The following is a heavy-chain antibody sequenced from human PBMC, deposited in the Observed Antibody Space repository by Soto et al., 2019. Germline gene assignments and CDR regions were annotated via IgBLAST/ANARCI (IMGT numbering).Heavy chain of an antibody. V-gene: IGHV4-59*13. Sequence: QVQLQESGPGLVKPSQTLSLTCTVSGGSISSCYWSWIWKPPGQGLGWIGYSYYSGSTNYNPSLKSRVTISVDTSKHQFSLKLRPVAAADTAVYYCARVKGQFWSGYIFDCYFGMDVWGQGTTVTVSS. CDR1: GGSISSCY. D-gene: IGHD3-3*02. CDR3: ARVKGQFWSGYIFDCYFGMDV. J-gene: IGHJ6*02. CDR2: SYYSGST.